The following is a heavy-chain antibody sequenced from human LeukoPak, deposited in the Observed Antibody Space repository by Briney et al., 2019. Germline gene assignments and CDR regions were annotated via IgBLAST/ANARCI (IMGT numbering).Heavy chain of an antibody. Sequence: PSQTLSLTCTVSGGSISSGSYYWSWIRQPAGKGLEWIGRIYTSGSTNYNPSLKSRVTISVDTSKNQFSLKLSSVTAADTAVYYCASGTTVTTYWGQGTLVTVSS. V-gene: IGHV4-61*02. CDR1: GGSISSGSYY. CDR2: IYTSGST. J-gene: IGHJ4*02. CDR3: ASGTTVTTY. D-gene: IGHD4-17*01.